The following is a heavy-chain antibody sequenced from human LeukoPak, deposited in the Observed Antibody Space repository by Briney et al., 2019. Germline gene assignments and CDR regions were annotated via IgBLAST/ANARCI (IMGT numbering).Heavy chain of an antibody. Sequence: SETLSLTCTVSGGSISSSSYYWRWSRQPPGKGLEWIGSIYYSGSTYYNPSLKSRVTISVDTSKTQFSLKLRSVTAADTAVYYCARLPKYYYDNSDYSGYYFDYWGQGTLVTVSS. CDR3: ARLPKYYYDNSDYSGYYFDY. CDR1: GGSISSSSYY. V-gene: IGHV4-39*01. D-gene: IGHD3-22*01. J-gene: IGHJ4*02. CDR2: IYYSGST.